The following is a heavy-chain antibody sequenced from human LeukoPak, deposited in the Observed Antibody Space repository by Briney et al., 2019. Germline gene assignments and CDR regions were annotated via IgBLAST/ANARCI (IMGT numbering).Heavy chain of an antibody. D-gene: IGHD5-18*01. Sequence: PGGSLRLSCAASGFTFSSYVMHWVRQAPGKGLEWVAIISYDGSNEYYADSVKGRFTISRDNSKNTLYLQMNSLRAEDTALFYCAARWGYNGFDIWGQGTMVAVSS. CDR3: AARWGYNGFDI. J-gene: IGHJ3*02. CDR2: ISYDGSNE. CDR1: GFTFSSYV. V-gene: IGHV3-30*04.